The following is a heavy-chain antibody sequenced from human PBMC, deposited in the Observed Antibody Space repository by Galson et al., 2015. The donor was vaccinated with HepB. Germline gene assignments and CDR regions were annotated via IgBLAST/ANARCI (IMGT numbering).Heavy chain of an antibody. CDR1: AGSISSLSYY. J-gene: IGHJ1*01. D-gene: IGHD3-22*01. V-gene: IGHV4-39*01. CDR2: VNYSGST. Sequence: SETLTLTCTVSAGSISSLSYYWGWIRQPPGKGLEWIGSVNYSGSTYYNPSLKSRVTISVDTSKNQFSLKVSSVTAADTAVYYCAKQEHYDSTGYYLGYFHHWAQGTLVTVSS. CDR3: AKQEHYDSTGYYLGYFHH.